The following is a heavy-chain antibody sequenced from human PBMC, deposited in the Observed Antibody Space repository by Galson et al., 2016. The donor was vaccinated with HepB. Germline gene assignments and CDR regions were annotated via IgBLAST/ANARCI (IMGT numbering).Heavy chain of an antibody. CDR1: GDIFNKYA. CDR2: INPSGGST. D-gene: IGHD3-22*01. V-gene: IGHV1-46*02. J-gene: IGHJ5*02. CDR3: ARDHSRSNYDSGTYWWLDP. Sequence: SVKVSCKASGDIFNKYAIRWVRQAPGQGLEWMGIINPSGGSTSYAQKFQDRVTLTRDTSTSTVYMELISLRSEDTAVYYCARDHSRSNYDSGTYWWLDPWGQGTLVTVSS.